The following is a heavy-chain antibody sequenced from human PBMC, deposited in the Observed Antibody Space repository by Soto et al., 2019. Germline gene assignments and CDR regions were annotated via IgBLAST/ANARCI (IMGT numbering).Heavy chain of an antibody. Sequence: QVQLVQSGAEVKKPGSSVKVSCKASGGTFSSYTISWVRQAPGQGLEWMGRIIPILGIANYAQKFQGRVRITADKSTSTAYMGLSSLRSEDTAVYYRAGSGAGERDRRPHFDDWGPGTLVTVS. CDR2: IIPILGIA. J-gene: IGHJ4*02. CDR3: AGSGAGERDRRPHFDD. D-gene: IGHD1-1*01. CDR1: GGTFSSYT. V-gene: IGHV1-69*02.